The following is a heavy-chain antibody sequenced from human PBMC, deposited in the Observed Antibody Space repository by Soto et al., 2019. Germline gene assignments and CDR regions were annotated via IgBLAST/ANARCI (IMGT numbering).Heavy chain of an antibody. CDR2: LSASGGFT. V-gene: IGHV3-23*01. CDR3: AKAHYYGSGNLVGPYYYYGMDV. J-gene: IGHJ6*02. D-gene: IGHD3-10*01. CDR1: GFTFSSYA. Sequence: PGGSLRLSCAASGFTFSSYAMSWVRQAPGKGLEWVSALSASGGFTYYADSVKGRFTISRDNSKNTPYLQMNSLRAEDTAVYYCAKAHYYGSGNLVGPYYYYGMDVWGQGTTVTVSS.